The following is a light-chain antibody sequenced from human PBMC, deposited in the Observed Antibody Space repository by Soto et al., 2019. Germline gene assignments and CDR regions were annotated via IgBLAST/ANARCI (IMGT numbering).Light chain of an antibody. Sequence: QSVLTQPPSASGSPGLSVTISCTGTSSDVGGYNYVSWYQQHPGKAPKLIIYEVSKRPSGVPDRFSGSRSGNTASLTVSGLQAEDEADYYCSSYAGSNNLVFGGGTKLTVL. CDR1: SSDVGGYNY. J-gene: IGLJ2*01. CDR3: SSYAGSNNLV. CDR2: EVS. V-gene: IGLV2-8*01.